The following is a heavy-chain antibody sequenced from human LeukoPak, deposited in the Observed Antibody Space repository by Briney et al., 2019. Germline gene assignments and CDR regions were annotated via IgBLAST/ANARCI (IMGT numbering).Heavy chain of an antibody. CDR3: ARGQWLMNFDY. CDR2: IYYSGST. V-gene: IGHV4-39*01. J-gene: IGHJ4*02. Sequence: KPSETLSLTCPVSGGSISSSSYYWGWIRQPPGNGLEWIGSIYYSGSTYYNPSLKSRVTISVDTSKNQFSLKLSSVTAADTAVYYCARGQWLMNFDYWGQGTLVTVSS. D-gene: IGHD6-19*01. CDR1: GGSISSSSYY.